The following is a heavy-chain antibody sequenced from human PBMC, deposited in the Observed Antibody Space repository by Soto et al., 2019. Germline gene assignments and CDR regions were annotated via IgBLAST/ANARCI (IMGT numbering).Heavy chain of an antibody. V-gene: IGHV3-21*01. CDR2: ISSSSSYI. CDR1: GFTFSSYS. J-gene: IGHJ4*02. D-gene: IGHD2-15*01. Sequence: EVQLVESGGGLVKPGGSLRLSCAASGFTFSSYSMNWVRQAPGKGLEWVSSISSSSSYIYYADSVKGRFTISRDNAKNSLYLQMNSLRAEDTAVYYCASWRCSGGSCYPKPDYWGQGTLVTVSS. CDR3: ASWRCSGGSCYPKPDY.